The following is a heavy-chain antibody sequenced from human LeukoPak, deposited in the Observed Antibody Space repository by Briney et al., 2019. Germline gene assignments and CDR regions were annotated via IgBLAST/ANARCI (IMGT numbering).Heavy chain of an antibody. Sequence: SGTLSLTCTVSGGSISSYYWSWIRQPPGKGLEWIGYIYYSGSTSYNPSLKSRVTISVDTSKNQFSLKLSSVTAADTAVYYCARVRSRGWFDPWGQGTLVTVSS. CDR2: IYYSGST. J-gene: IGHJ5*02. CDR3: ARVRSRGWFDP. D-gene: IGHD3-10*01. V-gene: IGHV4-59*08. CDR1: GGSISSYY.